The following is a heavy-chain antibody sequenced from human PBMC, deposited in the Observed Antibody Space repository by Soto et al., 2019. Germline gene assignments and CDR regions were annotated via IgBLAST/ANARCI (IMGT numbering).Heavy chain of an antibody. D-gene: IGHD5-18*01. J-gene: IGHJ6*02. CDR3: AKLRNVDTAMVFYYYYYGMDV. Sequence: SETLSLTCAVYGGSFSGYYWSWIRQPPVNWLEWIGEINHSGSTNYNPSLKSRVTISVDTSKNQFSLKLSSVTAADTAVYYCAKLRNVDTAMVFYYYYYGMDVWGQGTTVTVSS. CDR1: GGSFSGYY. V-gene: IGHV4-34*01. CDR2: INHSGST.